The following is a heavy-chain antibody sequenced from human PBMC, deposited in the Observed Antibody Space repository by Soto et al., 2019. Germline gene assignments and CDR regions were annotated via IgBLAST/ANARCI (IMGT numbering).Heavy chain of an antibody. V-gene: IGHV3-7*03. D-gene: IGHD2-15*01. Sequence: PXVSLRLSVTASGFIFSSFWMGWVRQAPGKGLEWVANIRPDGSDKHYVDSMRGRFTISRDNAKNSLDLQMSSLRGDDTAVYYCARGGGTLDSWGQGTQVTVSS. J-gene: IGHJ4*02. CDR1: GFIFSSFW. CDR2: IRPDGSDK. CDR3: ARGGGTLDS.